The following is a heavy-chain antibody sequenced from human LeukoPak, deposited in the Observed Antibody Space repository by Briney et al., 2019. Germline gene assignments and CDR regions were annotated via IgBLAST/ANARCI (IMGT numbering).Heavy chain of an antibody. V-gene: IGHV1-2*06. Sequence: ASVKVSCRASGYTFTGYYMHWVRQAPGQGLEWMGRINPNSGGTNYAQKFQGRVTMTRDTSISTAYMELSRLRSGDTAVYYCAGGSGWYKDAFDIWGQGTMVTVPS. J-gene: IGHJ3*02. CDR1: GYTFTGYY. CDR2: INPNSGGT. CDR3: AGGSGWYKDAFDI. D-gene: IGHD6-19*01.